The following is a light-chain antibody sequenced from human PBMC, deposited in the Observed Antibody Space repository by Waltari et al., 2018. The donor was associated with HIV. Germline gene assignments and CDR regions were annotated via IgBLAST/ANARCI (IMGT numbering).Light chain of an antibody. CDR3: CSYVGGYTCV. CDR2: DVS. CDR1: SRDVGDNNY. V-gene: IGLV2-11*01. Sequence: QSALTQPRSVSGSPGQSVTISCTGTSRDVGDNNYVSWYQHHPGKAPKLIIYDVSKRPSGVPDRFSGSKSGNTVSLTISGLQAEDEGDYYYCSYVGGYTCVFGGGTKLTVL. J-gene: IGLJ3*02.